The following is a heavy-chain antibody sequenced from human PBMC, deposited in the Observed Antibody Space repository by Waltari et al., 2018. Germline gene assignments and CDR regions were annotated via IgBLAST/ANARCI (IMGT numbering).Heavy chain of an antibody. CDR1: GGSFSGYY. CDR2: INHSGST. CDR3: ARGRLYYYDSSDFDY. D-gene: IGHD3-22*01. V-gene: IGHV4-34*01. J-gene: IGHJ4*02. Sequence: QVQLQQWGAGRLKPSETLSLTCAVYGGSFSGYYWSWIRQPPGKGLEWIGEINHSGSTNYNPSLKSRVTISVDTSKNQFSLKLSSVTAADTAVYYCARGRLYYYDSSDFDYWGQGTLVTVSS.